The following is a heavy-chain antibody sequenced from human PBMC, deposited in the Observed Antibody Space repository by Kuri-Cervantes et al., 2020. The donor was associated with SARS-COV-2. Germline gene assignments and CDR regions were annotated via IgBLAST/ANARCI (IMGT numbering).Heavy chain of an antibody. Sequence: GGSLRLSCAASGFTFSSYAMHWVRQAPGMGLEWVAVISYDGSNKYYADSVKGRFTISRDNSKNSLYLQMNSLRAEDTAVYYCARQYPAARRWGDFDYWGQGTLVTVSS. V-gene: IGHV3-30*07. J-gene: IGHJ4*02. CDR2: ISYDGSNK. CDR3: ARQYPAARRWGDFDY. D-gene: IGHD6-6*01. CDR1: GFTFSSYA.